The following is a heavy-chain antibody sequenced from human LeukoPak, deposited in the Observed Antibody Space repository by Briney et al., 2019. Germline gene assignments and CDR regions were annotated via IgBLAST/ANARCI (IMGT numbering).Heavy chain of an antibody. Sequence: SETLSLTCTVSGGSISSSSYYWGWIRQPPGKGLEWIGSIYYSGSTYYNPSLKSRVTISVDTSKNQFSLKLSSVTAADTAVYYCARDYYDFWSGYSYYFGYWGQGTLVTVSS. D-gene: IGHD3-3*01. CDR1: GGSISSSSYY. J-gene: IGHJ4*02. CDR2: IYYSGST. CDR3: ARDYYDFWSGYSYYFGY. V-gene: IGHV4-39*01.